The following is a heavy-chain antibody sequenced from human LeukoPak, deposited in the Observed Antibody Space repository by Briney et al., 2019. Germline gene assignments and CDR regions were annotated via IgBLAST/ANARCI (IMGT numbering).Heavy chain of an antibody. Sequence: SETLSLTCTVSGGSISSSSYYWGWIRQHPGKGLEWMGYISYSGSTYYNPSLKSRVTISIDTSKNKFSLRLSSVTAADTAVYYCARNYGANWFDPWGQGTLVTVSS. J-gene: IGHJ5*02. CDR1: GGSISSSSYY. D-gene: IGHD4-17*01. CDR2: ISYSGST. V-gene: IGHV4-31*03. CDR3: ARNYGANWFDP.